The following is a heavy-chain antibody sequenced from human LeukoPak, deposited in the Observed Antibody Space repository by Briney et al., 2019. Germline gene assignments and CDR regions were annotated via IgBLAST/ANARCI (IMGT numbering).Heavy chain of an antibody. D-gene: IGHD1-26*01. J-gene: IGHJ5*02. CDR2: IIPISGTT. Sequence: SVKVSRKTPGGTFTSYAITWVRQAPGQGLERMGKIIPISGTTNYAQKFQGRVTFTADESTSTAYMELSSLRSEDTALYYCARKLRLGGNWFDPWGQGTLVTVSS. CDR3: ARKLRLGGNWFDP. V-gene: IGHV1-69*13. CDR1: GGTFTSYA.